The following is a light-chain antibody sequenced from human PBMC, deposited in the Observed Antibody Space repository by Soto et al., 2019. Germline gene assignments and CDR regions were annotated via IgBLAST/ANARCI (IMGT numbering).Light chain of an antibody. CDR3: QQFNNYPHIT. Sequence: AIQLTQSPSSLSASVGDRVTITCRASQGISSALAWYQQKPGKAPKLLIYDASSLESGVPSRFSGSGSRTDFTLTISSLQPEDFATYYCQQFNNYPHITFGQGTRLEIK. V-gene: IGKV1D-13*01. CDR2: DAS. J-gene: IGKJ5*01. CDR1: QGISSA.